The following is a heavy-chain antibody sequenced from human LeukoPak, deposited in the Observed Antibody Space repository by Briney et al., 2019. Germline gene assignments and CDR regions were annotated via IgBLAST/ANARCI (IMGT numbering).Heavy chain of an antibody. Sequence: SETLSLTCTVSGGSVSSGSYYWSWIRQPPGKGLEWIGYIYYSGSTNYNPSLKSRVTISVDTSKNQFSLKLSSVTAADTAVYYCASGYCSGGSRYLGWDLDYWGQGTLVTVSS. CDR2: IYYSGST. D-gene: IGHD2-15*01. J-gene: IGHJ4*02. CDR3: ASGYCSGGSRYLGWDLDY. CDR1: GGSVSSGSYY. V-gene: IGHV4-61*01.